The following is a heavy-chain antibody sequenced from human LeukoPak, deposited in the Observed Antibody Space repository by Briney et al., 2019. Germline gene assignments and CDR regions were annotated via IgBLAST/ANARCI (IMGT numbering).Heavy chain of an antibody. D-gene: IGHD5-18*01. V-gene: IGHV1-2*02. CDR3: ARARGYSYAPNDY. CDR1: GYTFSGFY. J-gene: IGHJ4*02. CDR2: INPNSGGT. Sequence: ASVKVSCKASGYTFSGFYIHWVRQAPGQGLEWMGWINPNSGGTNYAQKFQGRVTMTRDTSISTAYMELSRLRSDDTAVYYCARARGYSYAPNDYWGQGTLVTVSS.